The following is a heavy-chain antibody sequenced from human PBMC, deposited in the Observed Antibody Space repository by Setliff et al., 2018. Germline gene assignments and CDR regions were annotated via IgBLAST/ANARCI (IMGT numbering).Heavy chain of an antibody. Sequence: PSETLSLTCTVPGGSISGYYWSWIRQPPGKGLEWIGNIYYTGSPSYSPSLRSRGTISVDTSKYKFSLSLSSVTAADTAVYYCARGGYNGYAVFDDWGQGALVTVSS. CDR2: IYYTGSP. J-gene: IGHJ4*02. V-gene: IGHV4-59*01. CDR1: GGSISGYY. D-gene: IGHD5-12*01. CDR3: ARGGYNGYAVFDD.